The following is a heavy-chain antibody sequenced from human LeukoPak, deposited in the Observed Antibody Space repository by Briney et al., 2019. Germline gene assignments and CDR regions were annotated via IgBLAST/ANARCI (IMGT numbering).Heavy chain of an antibody. J-gene: IGHJ6*03. CDR2: IYSGGST. CDR1: GFTVSSNY. V-gene: IGHV3-66*02. CDR3: AREAPNYYYMDI. D-gene: IGHD6-6*01. Sequence: PGGPLRLSCAASGFTVSSNYMSWVRQAPGKGLEWVSVIYSGGSTYYADSVKGRFTISRDNSKNTLYLQMNSLRAEDTAVYYCAREAPNYYYMDIWGKGPRSPST.